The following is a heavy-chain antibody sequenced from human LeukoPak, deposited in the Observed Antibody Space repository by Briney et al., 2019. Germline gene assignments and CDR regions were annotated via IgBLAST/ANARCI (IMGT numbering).Heavy chain of an antibody. CDR3: ARVRSTGWEFEY. CDR1: GFTFSSYN. Sequence: PGGSLRLSCAASGFTFSSYNMNWVRQAPGKGLEWVSSIDSNTGSIYYADSVKGRFTLSRDNARHSLFLQVNSLTAEDTAVYYCARVRSTGWEFEYWGRGTLVTVSS. J-gene: IGHJ4*02. V-gene: IGHV3-21*01. CDR2: IDSNTGSI. D-gene: IGHD6-19*01.